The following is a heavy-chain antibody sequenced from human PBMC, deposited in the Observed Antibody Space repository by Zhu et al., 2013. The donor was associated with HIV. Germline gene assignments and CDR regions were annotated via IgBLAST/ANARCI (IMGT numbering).Heavy chain of an antibody. CDR3: ARGFITMVRDLLAFDI. Sequence: VQLVQSGAEVKKPGSSVKVSCKASGGTFSSYAISWVRQAPGQGLEWTGGIIPIFGTANYAQKFQGRVTITADESTSTAYMELSSLRSEDTAVYYCARGFITMVRDLLAFDIWGQGTMVTVSS. J-gene: IGHJ3*02. CDR1: GGTFSSYA. D-gene: IGHD3-10*01. V-gene: IGHV1-69*01. CDR2: IIPIFGTA.